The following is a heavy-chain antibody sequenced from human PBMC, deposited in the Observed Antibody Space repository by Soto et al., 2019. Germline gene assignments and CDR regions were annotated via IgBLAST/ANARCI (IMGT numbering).Heavy chain of an antibody. Sequence: SVKVSCKASGFTFTSSAVQRFRQARGQSLDYIGLIVVGSGNTNYAQKCQERVTITRDMSTSTAYMELSSLRSEDTAVYYCTTGGIHVSGSYYGVYYYYGMDVWGQGTTVTVSS. CDR2: IVVGSGNT. V-gene: IGHV1-58*01. CDR3: TTGGIHVSGSYYGVYYYYGMDV. CDR1: GFTFTSSA. D-gene: IGHD1-26*01. J-gene: IGHJ6*02.